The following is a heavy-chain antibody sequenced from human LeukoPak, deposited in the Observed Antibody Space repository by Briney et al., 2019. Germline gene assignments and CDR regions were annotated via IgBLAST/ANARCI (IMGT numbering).Heavy chain of an antibody. D-gene: IGHD3-16*01. CDR3: ARAGRDYEYVWGSSDFDY. V-gene: IGHV1-2*02. J-gene: IGHJ4*02. CDR1: GYTFTGYY. Sequence: ASVKVSCKASGYTFTGYYMHWVRQAPGQGLEWMGWINPNSGGTNYAQKFQGRVTMTRDTSINTAHMELSRLKFDDTAVYYCARAGRDYEYVWGSSDFDYWGQGTLVSVSS. CDR2: INPNSGGT.